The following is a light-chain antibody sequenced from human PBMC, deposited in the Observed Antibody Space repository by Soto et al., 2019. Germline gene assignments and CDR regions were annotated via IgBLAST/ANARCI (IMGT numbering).Light chain of an antibody. CDR1: SSNFGAGFD. V-gene: IGLV1-40*01. CDR3: QSYDRSLSGYV. J-gene: IGLJ1*01. Sequence: QPVLTQPPSVSGAPGQWVTISCTGSSSNFGAGFDVHWYQQFPGTAPKLLIYGITNRPSGVPDRFSGSKSGTSASLAITGLQAEDEAVYYCQSYDRSLSGYVFGTGTKLTVL. CDR2: GIT.